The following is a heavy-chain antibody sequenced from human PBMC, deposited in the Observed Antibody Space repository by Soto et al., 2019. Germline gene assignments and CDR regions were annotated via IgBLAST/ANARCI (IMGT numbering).Heavy chain of an antibody. CDR3: ASPFGSGSYYSIFYGLYFQH. J-gene: IGHJ1*01. D-gene: IGHD3-10*01. CDR1: GFTFSSYA. CDR2: ISYDGSNK. Sequence: QVQLVESGGGVVQPGRSLRLSCAASGFTFSSYAMHWVRQAPGKGLEWVAVISYDGSNKYYADSVKGRFTISRDNSKNTLYLQMNSLRAEDTAVYYCASPFGSGSYYSIFYGLYFQHCGQGTLVTVSS. V-gene: IGHV3-30-3*01.